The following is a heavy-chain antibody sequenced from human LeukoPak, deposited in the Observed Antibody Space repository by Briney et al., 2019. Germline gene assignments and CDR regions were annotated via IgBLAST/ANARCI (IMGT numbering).Heavy chain of an antibody. D-gene: IGHD3-3*01. V-gene: IGHV3-48*03. CDR1: GFTFGSYE. CDR3: ARGRRFLEWLFH. CDR2: ISSSGSTI. Sequence: GGSLRLSCAASGFTFGSYEMNWVRQAPGKGLERVSYISSSGSTIYYADSVKGRFTISRDNAKNSLYLQMNSLRAEDTAVYYCARGRRFLEWLFHWGQGTLVTVSS. J-gene: IGHJ4*02.